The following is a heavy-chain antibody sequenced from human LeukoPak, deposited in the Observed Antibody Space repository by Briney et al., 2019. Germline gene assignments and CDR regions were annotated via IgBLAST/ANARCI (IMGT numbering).Heavy chain of an antibody. CDR2: ISSGSSYI. D-gene: IGHD6-13*01. J-gene: IGHJ4*02. V-gene: IGHV3-21*01. Sequence: GGSLRLSCAASGFTFNSYNMNWVRQAPGKGLEWVSSISSGSSYIYYADSVKGRFTISRDNSKNTLYLQMNSLRAEDTAVYYCANIAAVPSFDYWGQGTLVTVSS. CDR1: GFTFNSYN. CDR3: ANIAAVPSFDY.